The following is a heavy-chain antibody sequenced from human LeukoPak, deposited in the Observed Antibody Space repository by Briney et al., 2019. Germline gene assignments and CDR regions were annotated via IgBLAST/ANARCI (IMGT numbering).Heavy chain of an antibody. CDR1: GYSFTSYW. V-gene: IGHV5-51*01. J-gene: IGHJ4*02. CDR2: IYPDDSDT. CDR3: ARHSSSSGRGFDY. D-gene: IGHD6-6*01. Sequence: GESLKISCKGSGYSFTSYWIGWVRQMPGKGLEWTGIIYPDDSDTRYSPSFQGQVTISADKSINTAYLQWSSLKASDTAMYYCARHSSSSGRGFDYWGQGTLVTVSS.